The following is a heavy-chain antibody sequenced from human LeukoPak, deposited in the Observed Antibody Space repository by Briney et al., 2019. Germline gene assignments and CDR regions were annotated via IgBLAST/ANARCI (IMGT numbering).Heavy chain of an antibody. Sequence: ASVKVSCEASGYTFTSYGISWVRQAPGQGLEWMGWINTNTGNPTYAQGFTGRFVFSLDTSVSTAYLQISSLKAEDTAVYYCAKSAAGYYYYYYYMDVWGKGTTVTVSS. D-gene: IGHD6-13*01. CDR1: GYTFTSYG. V-gene: IGHV7-4-1*02. CDR3: AKSAAGYYYYYYYMDV. CDR2: INTNTGNP. J-gene: IGHJ6*03.